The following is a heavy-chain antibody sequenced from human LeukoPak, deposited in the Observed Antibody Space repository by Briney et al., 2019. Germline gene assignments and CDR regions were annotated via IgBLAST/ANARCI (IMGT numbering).Heavy chain of an antibody. D-gene: IGHD5-12*01. CDR3: EREAGGYGGNENYYSMDV. CDR1: GYSISSWYY. Sequence: SETLSLTFTVSGYSISSWYYWGWMWQRPGKGLEWIGSIYHSGSTHYNPSLKRRVTISVDTSKNQFSLKLSSVTAADTAVYYCEREAGGYGGNENYYSMDVWGKGTTVTVSS. CDR2: IYHSGST. J-gene: IGHJ6*03. V-gene: IGHV4-38-2*02.